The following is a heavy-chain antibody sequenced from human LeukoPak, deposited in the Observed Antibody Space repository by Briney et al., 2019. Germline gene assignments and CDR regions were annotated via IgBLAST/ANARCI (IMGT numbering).Heavy chain of an antibody. J-gene: IGHJ6*02. CDR3: ARGGGLDV. V-gene: IGHV3-7*03. D-gene: IGHD3-16*01. CDR1: GFTFSSYW. CDR2: INHNGNVD. Sequence: GGSLRLSCAASGFTFSSYWMNWARQAPGKGLEWVASINHNGNVDYYVDSVKGRFTISRDNAKNSLFLQMSNLRAEDTAVYFCARGGGLDVWGQGATVTVSS.